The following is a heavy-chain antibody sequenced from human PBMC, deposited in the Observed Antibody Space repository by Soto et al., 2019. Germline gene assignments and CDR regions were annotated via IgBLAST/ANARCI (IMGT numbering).Heavy chain of an antibody. J-gene: IGHJ5*02. D-gene: IGHD3-3*01. CDR3: ASSPSSPYDLTWFDP. CDR2: IIPIFGTA. Sequence: QVQLVQSGAEVKKPGSSVKVSCKASGGTFSSYAISWVRQTPGQGLEWMGGIIPIFGTANYAQKFQGRVTITADESTSTAYMELSSLRSEDTAVYYCASSPSSPYDLTWFDPWGQGTLVTVSS. CDR1: GGTFSSYA. V-gene: IGHV1-69*01.